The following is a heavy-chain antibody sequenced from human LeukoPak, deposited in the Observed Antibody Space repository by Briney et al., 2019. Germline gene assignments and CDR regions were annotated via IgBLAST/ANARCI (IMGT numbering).Heavy chain of an antibody. D-gene: IGHD2-15*01. V-gene: IGHV3-23*01. CDR3: AKVLHCSGGSCYEGVFDY. CDR2: ISGSGGST. CDR1: GFTFSSYA. J-gene: IGHJ4*02. Sequence: GGSLRLSCAASGFTFSSYAMSWVRQAPGKGLEWVSAISGSGGSTYYADSVKGRFTISRDNSKNTLYLQMNNLRAEDTAVYYCAKVLHCSGGSCYEGVFDYWGQGTLVTVSS.